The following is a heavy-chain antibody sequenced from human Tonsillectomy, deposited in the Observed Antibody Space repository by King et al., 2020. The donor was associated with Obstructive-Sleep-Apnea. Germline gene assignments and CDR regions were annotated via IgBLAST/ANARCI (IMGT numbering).Heavy chain of an antibody. J-gene: IGHJ4*02. V-gene: IGHV3-48*04. CDR3: ARGRRGIVVVPAAMAY. Sequence: VQLVESGGGLVQPGGSLRLSFAASGFTFSSDSMNWFRQAPGKGLEWGSYISSSSSNIYYSDFVKGRFTISRENAKNSLYLQMNSLRAQDTAVYYCARGRRGIVVVPAAMAYWGQGTLVTVSS. CDR2: ISSSSSNI. D-gene: IGHD2-2*01. CDR1: GFTFSSDS.